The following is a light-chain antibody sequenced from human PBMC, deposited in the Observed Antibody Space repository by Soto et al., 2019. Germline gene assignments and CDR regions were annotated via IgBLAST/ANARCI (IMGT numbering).Light chain of an antibody. Sequence: QSVLTQPASVSGSAGQSITISCTGTSSDVGGYEYVSWYQQHPGRAPKLMIYEVSNRPSGVSNRFSGSKSGNTASLTISGLQAVDEADYYCSSYTSSSTLLFGTG. V-gene: IGLV2-14*01. CDR1: SSDVGGYEY. CDR2: EVS. J-gene: IGLJ1*01. CDR3: SSYTSSSTLL.